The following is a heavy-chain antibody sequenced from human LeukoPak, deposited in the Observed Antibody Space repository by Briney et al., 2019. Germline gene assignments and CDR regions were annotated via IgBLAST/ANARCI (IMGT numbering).Heavy chain of an antibody. D-gene: IGHD3-10*01. CDR3: ARAQTYYYGSGSYYSFDY. J-gene: IGHJ4*02. V-gene: IGHV1-2*02. CDR2: INPNSGGT. CDR1: GYTFTGYY. Sequence: ASVKVSCKASGYTFTGYYMHWVRQAPGQGLEWMGWINPNSGGTNYAQKFQGRVTMTRDTSISTAYMELSRLRSEDTAVYYCARAQTYYYGSGSYYSFDYWGQGTLVTVSS.